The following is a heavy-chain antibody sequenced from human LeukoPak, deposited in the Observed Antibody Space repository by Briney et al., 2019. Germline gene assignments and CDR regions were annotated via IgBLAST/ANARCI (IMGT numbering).Heavy chain of an antibody. V-gene: IGHV1-8*01. CDR3: ARVKRVPEVWFDP. D-gene: IGHD6-25*01. Sequence: ASVKVSCKASGYTLSDYDINWVRQATGQGLEYMGWINPNSLIPGYAQKFQGRVTLTMDTSKNTAYMELSGLTSDDTAVYYCARVKRVPEVWFDPWGQGTLVTVSS. CDR2: INPNSLIP. CDR1: GYTLSDYD. J-gene: IGHJ5*02.